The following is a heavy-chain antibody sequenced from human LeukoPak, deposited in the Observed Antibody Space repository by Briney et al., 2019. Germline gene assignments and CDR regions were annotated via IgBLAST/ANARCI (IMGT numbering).Heavy chain of an antibody. Sequence: SQTLSLTCAISGDSVSSNIAAWNWIRQSPSRGLEWLGRTYYRSKWYNDYVASVRSRIIISPDTSKNQFSLQLNSVAPEDTAVYYCAREIAGTCAFDIWGQGTVVTVSS. CDR3: AREIAGTCAFDI. CDR2: TYYRSKWYN. D-gene: IGHD6-13*01. V-gene: IGHV6-1*01. J-gene: IGHJ3*02. CDR1: GDSVSSNIAA.